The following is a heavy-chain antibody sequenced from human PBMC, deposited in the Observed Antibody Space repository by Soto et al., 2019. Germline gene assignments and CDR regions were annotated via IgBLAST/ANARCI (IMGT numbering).Heavy chain of an antibody. CDR2: IYWDDDK. Sequence: SGPTLVNPTQTLMMTCRFSGFSLSTSGVGVGWIRQPPGKALEWLALIYWDDDKRYSPSLKSRLTITKDTSKNQVVLTMTNMDPVDTATYYCAHRQMVRGVIIPFDYWGQGTLVTVSS. CDR3: AHRQMVRGVIIPFDY. CDR1: GFSLSTSGVG. V-gene: IGHV2-5*02. J-gene: IGHJ4*02. D-gene: IGHD3-10*01.